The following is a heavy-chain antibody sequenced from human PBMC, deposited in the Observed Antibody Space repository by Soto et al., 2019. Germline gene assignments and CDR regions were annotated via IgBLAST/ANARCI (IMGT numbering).Heavy chain of an antibody. CDR3: ARTPYYYGSGSYRSEDYYYMDV. D-gene: IGHD3-10*01. CDR1: GYTFTSYG. J-gene: IGHJ6*03. V-gene: IGHV1-18*01. CDR2: ISAYNGNT. Sequence: ASVKVSCKASGYTFTSYGISWVRQAPGQGLEWMGWISAYNGNTNYAQKLQGRVTMTTDTSTSTAYMELRSLRADDTAVYYCARTPYYYGSGSYRSEDYYYMDVWGKGTTVTVSS.